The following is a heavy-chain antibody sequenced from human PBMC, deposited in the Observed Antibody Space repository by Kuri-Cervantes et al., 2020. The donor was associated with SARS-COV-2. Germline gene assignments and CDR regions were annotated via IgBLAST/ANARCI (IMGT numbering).Heavy chain of an antibody. Sequence: ESLKISCTVSGGSISSYYWSWIRQPAGKGLEWIGRIYTSGSTNYNPSLKSRVTMSVDTSKNQFSLKLSSVTAADTAVYYCAREGPIYYYYYYMDVWGEGTTVTVSS. V-gene: IGHV4-4*07. J-gene: IGHJ6*03. CDR2: IYTSGST. CDR1: GGSISSYY. CDR3: AREGPIYYYYYYMDV.